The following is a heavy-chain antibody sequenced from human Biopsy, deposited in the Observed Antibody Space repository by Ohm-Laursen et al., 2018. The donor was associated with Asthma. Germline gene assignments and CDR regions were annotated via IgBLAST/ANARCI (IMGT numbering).Heavy chain of an antibody. V-gene: IGHV1-69*13. J-gene: IGHJ6*02. D-gene: IGHD1-7*01. CDR3: ARDPHNSYLASLRTKFNYYYYGMDV. CDR2: IIPIFGTA. CDR1: GGTFSSYA. Sequence: VASVKVSCKASGGTFSSYAISWVRQAPGQGLEWMGGIIPIFGTANYAQKFQGRVTITADESTSTAYMELSNLRSEDTAVYYCARDPHNSYLASLRTKFNYYYYGMDVWGQGTTVTVSS.